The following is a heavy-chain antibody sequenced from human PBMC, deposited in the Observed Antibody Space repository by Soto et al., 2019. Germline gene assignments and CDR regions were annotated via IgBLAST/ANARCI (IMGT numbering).Heavy chain of an antibody. CDR2: VSFDGSDK. V-gene: IGHV3-30-3*01. D-gene: IGHD4-17*01. Sequence: QVQLVESGGGVVQPGRSLRLSCAASGFAFSNYAMHWVRQAPGKGLYWVAVVSFDGSDKYYADSVKGRFTSFRDNSQKTLYLQMNSLSAEDTAVYHCVRGDYYGDYNAKFDSWGQGTLVSVSS. CDR3: VRGDYYGDYNAKFDS. CDR1: GFAFSNYA. J-gene: IGHJ5*01.